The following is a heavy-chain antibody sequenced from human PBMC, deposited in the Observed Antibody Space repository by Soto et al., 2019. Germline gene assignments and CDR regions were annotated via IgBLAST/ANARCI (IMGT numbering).Heavy chain of an antibody. CDR3: ARDPSGVGGTGGY. CDR1: GGSISSGGYF. J-gene: IGHJ4*02. V-gene: IGHV4-31*03. D-gene: IGHD1-26*01. Sequence: QVQLQESGPGLVKPSQSLSLTCTVSGGSISSGGYFWSWLRQHPESGLEWIGYVFHTGNTYYNPSLRSRVTISVDTSKNQFSLKLSSVTAADSAVYYCARDPSGVGGTGGYWGQGTLVTVSS. CDR2: VFHTGNT.